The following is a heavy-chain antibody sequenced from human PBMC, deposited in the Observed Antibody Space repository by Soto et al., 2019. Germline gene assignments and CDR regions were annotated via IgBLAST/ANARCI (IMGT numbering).Heavy chain of an antibody. CDR3: ARTYSSSWSPFDS. D-gene: IGHD6-13*01. CDR2: INQSGST. CDR1: GGSFSGYY. V-gene: IGHV4-34*01. Sequence: QVQLQQWGAGLLKPSETLSLTCAVYGGSFSGYYWSWIRQPPGKGLEWIGEINQSGSTNYNPSLKSRVTLSVETSKNQFSLKLSSVTAADTAVYYCARTYSSSWSPFDSWGQGTLVTVSS. J-gene: IGHJ4*02.